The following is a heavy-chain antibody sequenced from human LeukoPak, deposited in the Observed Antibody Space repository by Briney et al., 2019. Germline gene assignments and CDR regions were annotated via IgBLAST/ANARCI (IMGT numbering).Heavy chain of an antibody. CDR3: ARVACTNGVCYTMAAAEGSRHYGMDV. Sequence: GGSLRLSCAASGFTFSSYGMHWVRQAPGKGLEWVAVISYDGSNKYYADSVKGRFTISRDNAKNSLYLQMNSLRDEDTAVYYCARVACTNGVCYTMAAAEGSRHYGMDVWGQGTTVTVSS. CDR1: GFTFSSYG. CDR2: ISYDGSNK. J-gene: IGHJ6*02. V-gene: IGHV3-30*03. D-gene: IGHD2-8*01.